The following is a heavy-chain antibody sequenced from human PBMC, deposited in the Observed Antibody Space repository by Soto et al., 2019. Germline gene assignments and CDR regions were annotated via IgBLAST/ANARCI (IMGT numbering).Heavy chain of an antibody. CDR3: ARGGYSSSSPSDY. J-gene: IGHJ4*02. CDR2: VNPNTGGT. Sequence: ASVKVSCKASGYTFTGSYMHWVRQAPGQGLEWMGWVNPNTGGTNYAQKFQGRVTMTRDTSISTAYMELSRLSSDDTAVFYCARGGYSSSSPSDYWGQGTLVTVSS. CDR1: GYTFTGSY. D-gene: IGHD6-6*01. V-gene: IGHV1-2*02.